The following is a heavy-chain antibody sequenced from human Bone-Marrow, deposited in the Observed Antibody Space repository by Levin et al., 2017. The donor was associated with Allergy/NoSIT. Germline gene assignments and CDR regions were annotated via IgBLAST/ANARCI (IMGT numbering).Heavy chain of an antibody. CDR3: ATYYEVLTGFSVGKKFDMDV. V-gene: IGHV1-69*06. CDR1: RDAFSNYA. D-gene: IGHD3-9*01. CDR2: IIPKFGTS. Sequence: KISCKASRDAFSNYAISWVRQAPGQGLEWLGGIIPKFGTSNYAPKFRGRIAITADMSSTTAYMELISLRSEDPAVYYCATYYEVLTGFSVGKKFDMDVWGQGTTVTVSS. J-gene: IGHJ6*02.